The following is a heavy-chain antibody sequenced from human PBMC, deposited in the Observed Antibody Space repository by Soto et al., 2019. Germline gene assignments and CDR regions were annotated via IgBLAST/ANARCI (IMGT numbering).Heavy chain of an antibody. D-gene: IGHD2-8*01. CDR3: ARYNSYAIDY. Sequence: ASVKFSCTAAGSTFTTYGLSWVRQAPGQGLEWMGWISPYNGNTKYGQKLQGRVTMTTDTSTNTAYMELTSLRSDDTAMYFCARYNSYAIDYWGRGTLVPVSS. CDR1: GSTFTTYG. CDR2: ISPYNGNT. J-gene: IGHJ4*02. V-gene: IGHV1-18*01.